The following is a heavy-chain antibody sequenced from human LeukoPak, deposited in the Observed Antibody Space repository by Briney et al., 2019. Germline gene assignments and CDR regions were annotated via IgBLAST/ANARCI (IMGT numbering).Heavy chain of an antibody. CDR2: ISSSSSYI. CDR3: ASSSSRLWSPNWFDP. D-gene: IGHD6-6*01. V-gene: IGHV3-21*01. CDR1: GFTFSSYS. Sequence: GGSLRLSCAASGFTFSSYSMNWVRQAPGKGLEWVSSISSSSSYIYYADSVKGRFTISRDNAKNSLYLQMNSLRAEDTAVYYCASSSSRLWSPNWFDPWGQGTLVTVSS. J-gene: IGHJ5*02.